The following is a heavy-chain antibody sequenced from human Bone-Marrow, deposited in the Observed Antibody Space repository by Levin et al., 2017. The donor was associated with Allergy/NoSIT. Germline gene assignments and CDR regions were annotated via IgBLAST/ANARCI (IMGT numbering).Heavy chain of an antibody. V-gene: IGHV4-39*01. D-gene: IGHD2-21*02. J-gene: IGHJ4*02. CDR3: IIYRVTPYLDFDY. CDR1: GGSISSSSYL. CDR2: MSYSGST. Sequence: SQTLSLTCSVSGGSISSSSYLWGWIRQPPGKGLEWIGSMSYSGSTYYNPSLKSRVTISVDTAKNQFSLKLSSVTAADTALYYCIIYRVTPYLDFDYWGQGTLVTVSS.